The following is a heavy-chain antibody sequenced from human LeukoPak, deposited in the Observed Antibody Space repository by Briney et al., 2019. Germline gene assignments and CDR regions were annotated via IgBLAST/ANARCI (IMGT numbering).Heavy chain of an antibody. CDR2: IYHSGST. V-gene: IGHV4-38-2*01. CDR3: AGMLEDGLIDY. J-gene: IGHJ4*02. D-gene: IGHD1-1*01. CDR1: GYSISSGYY. Sequence: SETLSLTCAVSGYSISSGYYWGWIRQPPGKGLEWIGSIYHSGSTYYNPSLKSRVTISVDTSKNQFSLKLSSVTAADTAVYYCAGMLEDGLIDYWGQGTLVTVSS.